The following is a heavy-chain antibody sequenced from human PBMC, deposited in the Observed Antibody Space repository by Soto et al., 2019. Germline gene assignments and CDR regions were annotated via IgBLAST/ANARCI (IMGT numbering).Heavy chain of an antibody. CDR1: GVSITSGDYH. J-gene: IGHJ4*02. CDR2: IHYSGNT. Sequence: PSETLSLTCNVSGVSITSGDYHWNWIRQPPGKGLEWIGYIHYSGNTYYNPSLKSRLTISVDTSKNQFSLRLTSVTAADTAVYYCAREDTMVRGIIPWGQGTLVTVSS. CDR3: AREDTMVRGIIP. V-gene: IGHV4-30-4*01. D-gene: IGHD3-10*01.